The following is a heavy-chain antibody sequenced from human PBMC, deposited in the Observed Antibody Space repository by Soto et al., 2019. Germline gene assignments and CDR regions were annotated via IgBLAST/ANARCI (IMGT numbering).Heavy chain of an antibody. D-gene: IGHD6-13*01. CDR1: GYTFNKYG. Sequence: QAQLVQSGGEVKSPGASVQVSCKASGYTFNKYGFNWVRQAPGQGLEWMGRISAFNDYTNLAQKFQGRITLTPDESTNTAYMELQILGSDDTAMYYCARGRGVVIPAGTPDAFDVWGQGTMVTVSS. V-gene: IGHV1-18*01. CDR3: ARGRGVVIPAGTPDAFDV. J-gene: IGHJ3*01. CDR2: ISAFNDYT.